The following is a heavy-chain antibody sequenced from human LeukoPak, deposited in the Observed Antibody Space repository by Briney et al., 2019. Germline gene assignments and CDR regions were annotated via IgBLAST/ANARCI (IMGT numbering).Heavy chain of an antibody. D-gene: IGHD1-1*01. J-gene: IGHJ4*02. Sequence: GGSLRLSCVASGFDLYTSFMTWVRQAPGKGLEWVATIDQGGSGKYYVGSVKGRFTVSRDNAKNSLYLQMDSLRAEDTAVFYCTTENWYVFHYWGQGTLVTVSS. CDR1: GFDLYTSF. CDR3: TTENWYVFHY. CDR2: IDQGGSGK. V-gene: IGHV3-7*04.